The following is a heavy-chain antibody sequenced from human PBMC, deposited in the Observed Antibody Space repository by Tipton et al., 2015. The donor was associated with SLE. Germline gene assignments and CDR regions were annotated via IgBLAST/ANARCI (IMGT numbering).Heavy chain of an antibody. CDR3: ARGVPMRGLYFWCYMDV. J-gene: IGHJ6*03. CDR2: IYYSGST. V-gene: IGHV4-59*01. Sequence: TLSLTCTVSGGSISSYYWSWIRQPPGKGLEWIGYIYYSGSTNYNPSLKSRVTISVDTSKNQFSLKLSSVTAADTAVYYCARGVPMRGLYFWCYMDVWGAGTTVTVSS. CDR1: GGSISSYY. D-gene: IGHD2/OR15-2a*01.